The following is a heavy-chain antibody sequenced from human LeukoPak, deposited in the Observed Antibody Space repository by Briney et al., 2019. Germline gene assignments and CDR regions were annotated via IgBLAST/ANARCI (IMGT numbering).Heavy chain of an antibody. CDR3: AREARYCSSTSCYLLGAFDI. CDR1: GGTFSSYA. CDR2: IIPIFGTA. D-gene: IGHD2-2*01. V-gene: IGHV1-69*01. Sequence: ASVMVSCKASGGTFSSYAISWVRQAPGQGLEWMGGIIPIFGTANYAQKFQGRVTITADESTSTAYMELSSLRSEDTAVYYCAREARYCSSTSCYLLGAFDIWGQGTMVTVSS. J-gene: IGHJ3*02.